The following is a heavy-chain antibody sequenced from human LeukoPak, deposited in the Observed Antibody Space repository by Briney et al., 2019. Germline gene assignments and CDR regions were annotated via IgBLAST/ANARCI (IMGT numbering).Heavy chain of an antibody. CDR2: ISGGGGST. Sequence: GGSLRLSCAASGFTFSSYAMSWVRQSPGKGVEWVSAISGGGGSTYYADSVKGRFTISRDNSKNTLYLQMNSLRAEDTAVYYCAKFYDISTGYFDCWGQGTLVTVSS. D-gene: IGHD3-9*01. V-gene: IGHV3-23*01. J-gene: IGHJ4*02. CDR1: GFTFSSYA. CDR3: AKFYDISTGYFDC.